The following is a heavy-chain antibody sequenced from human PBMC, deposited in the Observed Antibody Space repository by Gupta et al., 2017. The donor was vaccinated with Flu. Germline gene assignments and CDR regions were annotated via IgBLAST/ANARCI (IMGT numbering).Heavy chain of an antibody. Sequence: EVQLLESGGGLVQPGGSLRLSCAASGFTFSSYAMSWVRQAPGKGLGWVSAISGSGGSTYYADSVKGRFTISRDNSKNTLYLQMNSLRAEDTAVYYCAKDLYSSSWFDYWGQGTLVTVSS. J-gene: IGHJ4*02. V-gene: IGHV3-23*01. D-gene: IGHD6-13*01. CDR3: AKDLYSSSWFDY. CDR1: GFTFSSYA. CDR2: ISGSGGST.